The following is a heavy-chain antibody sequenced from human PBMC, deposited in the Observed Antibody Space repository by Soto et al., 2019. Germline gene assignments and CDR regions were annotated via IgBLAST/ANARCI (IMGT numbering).Heavy chain of an antibody. J-gene: IGHJ4*02. CDR3: ARVGGDDCGDSGGFDY. V-gene: IGHV4-59*01. Sequence: QVQLQESGPGLVKPSETLSLTCTVSGGSIRDYFWTWIRQPPGKGLEWIGYIYYSGRTNYNPSLKSRVAISVDTSKNHSSLQLRSVTAADTAVYYCARVGGDDCGDSGGFDYWGQGTLVTVSS. CDR1: GGSIRDYF. CDR2: IYYSGRT. D-gene: IGHD4-17*01.